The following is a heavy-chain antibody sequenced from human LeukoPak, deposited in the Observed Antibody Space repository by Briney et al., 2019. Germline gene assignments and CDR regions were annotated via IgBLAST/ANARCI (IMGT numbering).Heavy chain of an antibody. D-gene: IGHD5-12*01. Sequence: GGSLRLSCITSGFLFTNYGFHWVRQAPGKGFEWVAFIRYDGSDKYYADSVKGRFTISRDNSKNTVYLQMNSLRAEDTAVYSCAKGGGYEAQYYYYYLDVWGKGTTVTISS. J-gene: IGHJ6*03. CDR3: AKGGGYEAQYYYYYLDV. CDR2: IRYDGSDK. V-gene: IGHV3-30*02. CDR1: GFLFTNYG.